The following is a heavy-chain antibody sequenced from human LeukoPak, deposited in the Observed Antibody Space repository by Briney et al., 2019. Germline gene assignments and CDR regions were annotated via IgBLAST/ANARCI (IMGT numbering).Heavy chain of an antibody. J-gene: IGHJ4*02. V-gene: IGHV4-34*01. CDR1: GGSFSGYY. Sequence: SETLSLTCAVYGGSFSGYYWSWIRQPPGKGLEWIGEINHSGSTIYNPSLKSRVTMSIDMSKNQFSLKLSSVTAADTAVYYCASGYDSSGYYYYFDYWGQGTLVTVSS. CDR2: INHSGST. D-gene: IGHD3-22*01. CDR3: ASGYDSSGYYYYFDY.